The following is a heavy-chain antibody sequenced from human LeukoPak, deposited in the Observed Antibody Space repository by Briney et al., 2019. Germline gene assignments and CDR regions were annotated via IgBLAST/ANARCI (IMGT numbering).Heavy chain of an antibody. J-gene: IGHJ4*02. V-gene: IGHV5-51*01. CDR3: ARPPSRGYSSSFEY. Sequence: GESLKISCKGSGYSFPTYWIAWVRQMPGKGLEWMGIIYPDESNIRYSQSFQGQVTISADKSISTAYLQWSSLKASDTAMYYCARPPSRGYSSSFEYWGQGTLVTVSS. CDR2: IYPDESNI. D-gene: IGHD2-2*03. CDR1: GYSFPTYW.